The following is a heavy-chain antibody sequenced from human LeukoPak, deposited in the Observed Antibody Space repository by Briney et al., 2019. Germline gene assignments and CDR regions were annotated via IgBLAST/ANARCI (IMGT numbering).Heavy chain of an antibody. CDR3: ARVLGATNDAFDI. Sequence: GESLKISCKGSGYSFTSYWIGWVRQMPGKGLEWMGIIYPGDSDTGYSPSFQGQVTISADKSISTAYLQWSSLKASDTAMYYCARVLGATNDAFDIWGQGTMVTVSS. J-gene: IGHJ3*02. V-gene: IGHV5-51*01. D-gene: IGHD1-26*01. CDR2: IYPGDSDT. CDR1: GYSFTSYW.